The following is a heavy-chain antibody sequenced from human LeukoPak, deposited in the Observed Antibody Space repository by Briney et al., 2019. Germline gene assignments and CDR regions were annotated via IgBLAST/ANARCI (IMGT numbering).Heavy chain of an antibody. V-gene: IGHV4-39*07. CDR2: FYYTGST. CDR3: ASGGTSRFRPGLGKKKYNWFDP. J-gene: IGHJ5*02. Sequence: SETLSLTCTVSGGSVSSNSFYWGWIRQPPGKGLEWIGSFYYTGSTYYNPSLKSRVTISVDTSKNQFSLKLSSVTAADTAVYCCASGGTSRFRPGLGKKKYNWFDPWGQGTLVTVSS. CDR1: GGSVSSNSFY. D-gene: IGHD2-2*01.